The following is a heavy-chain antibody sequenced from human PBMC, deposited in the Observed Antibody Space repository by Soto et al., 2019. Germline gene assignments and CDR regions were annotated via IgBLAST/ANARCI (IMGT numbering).Heavy chain of an antibody. CDR3: ARDMVRGMDI. CDR2: SYSLFST. V-gene: IGHV3-66*01. Sequence: GGSLRLSCAASGFTVSSNYMVWVRQAPVKGLRFVSVSYSLFSTYYGDSVKGRVTISIDNSKGTLGLQMNSLIAEDTVVYYCARDMVRGMDIWGQGTTVTVSS. CDR1: GFTVSSNY. J-gene: IGHJ6*02. D-gene: IGHD3-10*01.